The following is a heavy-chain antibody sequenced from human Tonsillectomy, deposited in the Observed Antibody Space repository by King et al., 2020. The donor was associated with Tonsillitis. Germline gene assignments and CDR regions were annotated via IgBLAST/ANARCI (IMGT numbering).Heavy chain of an antibody. Sequence: VQLVESGGGVVQPGRSLRLSCAASGFTFSSYAMHWVRQAPGKGLEWVAVIPYDGSNKYYADSVKGRFTISRDNFKNTLYLQMNSLRAEDTAVYYCASNYCSGGSCYSGYNWFDPWGQGTLVTVSS. V-gene: IGHV3-30*04. J-gene: IGHJ5*02. D-gene: IGHD2-15*01. CDR1: GFTFSSYA. CDR3: ASNYCSGGSCYSGYNWFDP. CDR2: IPYDGSNK.